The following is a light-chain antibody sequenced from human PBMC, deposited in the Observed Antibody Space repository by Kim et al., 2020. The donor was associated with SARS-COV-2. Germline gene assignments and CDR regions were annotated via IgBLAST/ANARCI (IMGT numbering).Light chain of an antibody. CDR1: QSVSNW. Sequence: SASIGDRVTITCRASQSVSNWLALYQQKPGKTPNLLISKASSLENGVPSRFSGSGFGTEFTLTISSLQPDDFATYYCQQYYGNPAFGQGTKVDIK. V-gene: IGKV1-5*03. CDR3: QQYYGNPA. CDR2: KAS. J-gene: IGKJ1*01.